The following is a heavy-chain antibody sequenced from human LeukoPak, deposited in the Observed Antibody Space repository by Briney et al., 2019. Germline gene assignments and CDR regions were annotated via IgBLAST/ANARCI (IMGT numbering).Heavy chain of an antibody. CDR2: IDWNSGRT. Sequence: GGSLRLSCAVSGSIFQNYAMHWVRQAPGKGLEWVSAIDWNSGRTGYADSVKGRFTISKDNAKNSVYLQMNSLRAEDTAVYYCAKDLSVYSGYDAFDYWGQGTLVTVSS. V-gene: IGHV3-9*01. CDR1: GSIFQNYA. J-gene: IGHJ4*02. D-gene: IGHD5-12*01. CDR3: AKDLSVYSGYDAFDY.